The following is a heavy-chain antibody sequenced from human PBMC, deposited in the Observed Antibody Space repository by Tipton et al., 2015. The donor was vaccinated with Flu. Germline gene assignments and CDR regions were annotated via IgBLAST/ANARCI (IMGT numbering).Heavy chain of an antibody. CDR2: INPNRGGI. J-gene: IGHJ4*02. CDR3: ARSKDYYGSGSYFDY. V-gene: IGHV1-2*04. D-gene: IGHD3-10*01. CDR1: GYTFIGYY. Sequence: QVQLVQSGPEVKPPGASVKVSCKASGYTFIGYYIHWVRQAPGQGLEWMGWINPNRGGINYAQKFQGWVTMTRDTSISTAYMELSRLRSDDTAVYYCARSKDYYGSGSYFDYWGQGTLVTVSS.